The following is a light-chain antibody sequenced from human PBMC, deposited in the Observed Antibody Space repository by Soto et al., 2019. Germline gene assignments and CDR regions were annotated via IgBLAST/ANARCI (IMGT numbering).Light chain of an antibody. CDR2: DVS. J-gene: IGLJ2*01. CDR3: SSYTSGSTLVV. V-gene: IGLV2-14*01. CDR1: SSDVGGYNY. Sequence: QSALTQPASVSGSPGQSITISCTGTSSDVGGYNYVSWYQQHPGKAPKLMIYDVSNRPSGVSNRFSGSKSGNTASLTISGLQAEDEGNYYCSSYTSGSTLVVFGGGTQLTVL.